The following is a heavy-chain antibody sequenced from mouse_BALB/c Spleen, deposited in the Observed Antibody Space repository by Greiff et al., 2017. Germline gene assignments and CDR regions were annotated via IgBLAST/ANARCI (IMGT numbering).Heavy chain of an antibody. Sequence: EVKVVESGGDLVKPGGSLKLSCAASGFTFSSYGMSWVRQTPDKRLEWVATISSGGSYTYYPDSVKGRFTISRDNAKNTLYLQMSSLKSEDTAMYYCARLEITNAMDYWGQGTSVTVSS. D-gene: IGHD2-4*01. CDR2: ISSGGSYT. J-gene: IGHJ4*01. V-gene: IGHV5-6*01. CDR3: ARLEITNAMDY. CDR1: GFTFSSYG.